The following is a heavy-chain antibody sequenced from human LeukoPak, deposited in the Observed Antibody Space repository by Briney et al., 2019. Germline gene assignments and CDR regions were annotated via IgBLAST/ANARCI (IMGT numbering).Heavy chain of an antibody. CDR1: GGSISSGSYY. J-gene: IGHJ4*02. Sequence: KPSETLSLTCTVSGGSISSGSYYWSWIRQPAGKGLEWIGRIYTSGSTNYNPSLKSRVTISVDTSKNQFSLKLSSVTAADTAVYYCARSLGLYCSSTSCYTFDYWGQGTLVTVSP. V-gene: IGHV4-61*02. CDR3: ARSLGLYCSSTSCYTFDY. CDR2: IYTSGST. D-gene: IGHD2-2*02.